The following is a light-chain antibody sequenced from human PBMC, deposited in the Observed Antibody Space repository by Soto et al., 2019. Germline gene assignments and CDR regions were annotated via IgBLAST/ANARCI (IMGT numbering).Light chain of an antibody. J-gene: IGLJ3*02. CDR2: RNS. V-gene: IGLV1-44*01. Sequence: QSVLTQPPSASGTPGQRVTISCSGGTSNIGSKTVNWYQLLPGTAPGLLIYRNSQRPSGVPDRFSGSKSGTSASLAISGLQSDDEADYYCAAWDDSLNGWVFGGGTKLTVL. CDR1: TSNIGSKT. CDR3: AAWDDSLNGWV.